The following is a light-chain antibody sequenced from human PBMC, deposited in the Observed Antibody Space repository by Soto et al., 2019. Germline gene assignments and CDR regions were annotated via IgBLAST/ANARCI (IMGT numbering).Light chain of an antibody. CDR3: QQYGDSPPNT. V-gene: IGKV3-20*01. J-gene: IGKJ2*01. Sequence: EIVVTQSPGTLSLSPGESATLSCRASQSVNSRFLAWYQHKPGQAPRLLIYAASTSATGIPDRFSGSASGTDFCTLTISRLEPEDFAVYYCQQYGDSPPNTFGQGTKLEIK. CDR2: AAS. CDR1: QSVNSRF.